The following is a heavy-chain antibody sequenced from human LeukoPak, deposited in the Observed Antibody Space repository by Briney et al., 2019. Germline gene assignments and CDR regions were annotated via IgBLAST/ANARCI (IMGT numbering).Heavy chain of an antibody. Sequence: SQTLSLTCTVSGGSISSGSYYWSWIRQPAGKGLEWIGRIYTSGSTNYNPSLKSRVTISVDTSKNQFSLKLSSMTAADTAVYYCARDRQVNYYYYGMDVWGQGTTVTVSS. CDR1: GGSISSGSYY. V-gene: IGHV4-61*02. CDR2: IYTSGST. D-gene: IGHD3-10*01. CDR3: ARDRQVNYYYYGMDV. J-gene: IGHJ6*02.